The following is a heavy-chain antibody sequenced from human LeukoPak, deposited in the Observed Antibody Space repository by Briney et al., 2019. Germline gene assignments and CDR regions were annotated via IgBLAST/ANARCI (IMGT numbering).Heavy chain of an antibody. D-gene: IGHD3-22*01. V-gene: IGHV4-39*01. J-gene: IGHJ4*02. Sequence: SETLSLTCTVSGGSISSSSYYWGWIRQPPGKGLEWIGSIYYSGSTYYNPSLKSRVTISVDTSKNQFSLKLSSVTAADTAVYYCARRSYGDYYDSSGYYPLFDYWGQGTLVTVSS. CDR2: IYYSGST. CDR1: GGSISSSSYY. CDR3: ARRSYGDYYDSSGYYPLFDY.